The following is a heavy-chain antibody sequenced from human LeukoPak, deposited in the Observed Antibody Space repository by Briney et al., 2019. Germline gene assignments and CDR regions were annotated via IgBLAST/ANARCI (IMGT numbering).Heavy chain of an antibody. J-gene: IGHJ4*02. CDR1: GFTFSSYG. D-gene: IGHD5-12*01. Sequence: GGSLRLSCAASGFTFSSYGMHWVRQAPGKGLEWVGVIWYDGSNKYYADSVKGRFTISRDNTKNTLYVQMNSLRAEDTAVYYCARGGDGYNQLDSWGQGTLVTVSS. V-gene: IGHV3-33*01. CDR2: IWYDGSNK. CDR3: ARGGDGYNQLDS.